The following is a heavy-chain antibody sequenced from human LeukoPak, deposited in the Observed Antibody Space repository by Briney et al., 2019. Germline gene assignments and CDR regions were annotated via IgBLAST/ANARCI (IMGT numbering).Heavy chain of an antibody. J-gene: IGHJ4*02. CDR1: GYTFTGYY. Sequence: ASVKVSCKASGYTFTGYYMHWVRQAPGQGLEWMGWINPNSGGTNYAQKFQGRVTMTRDTSISTAYMELSRLRSDDTAVYYCARGPLLRFLDPPRTPTDDWGQGTLVTVSS. V-gene: IGHV1-2*02. D-gene: IGHD3-3*01. CDR2: INPNSGGT. CDR3: ARGPLLRFLDPPRTPTDD.